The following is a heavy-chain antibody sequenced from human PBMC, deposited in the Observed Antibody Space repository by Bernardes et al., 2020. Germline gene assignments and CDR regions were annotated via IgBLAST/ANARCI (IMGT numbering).Heavy chain of an antibody. J-gene: IGHJ5*02. CDR2: IYYSVST. CDR1: GGSISSYY. V-gene: IGHV4-59*01. D-gene: IGHD6-19*01. CDR3: ARDLAVAGPYNWFDP. Sequence: TMYLTSTLSGGSISSYYLSLIRQPPGKGLEWIGYIYYSVSTNYNPSLKSRVTISVDTSKNQFSLKLSSVTAADTAVYYCARDLAVAGPYNWFDPWGQGTLVTVSS.